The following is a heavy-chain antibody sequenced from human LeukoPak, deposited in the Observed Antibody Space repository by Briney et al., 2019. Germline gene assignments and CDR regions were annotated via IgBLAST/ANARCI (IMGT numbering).Heavy chain of an antibody. V-gene: IGHV1-46*01. CDR2: INPSGGST. D-gene: IGHD4-23*01. J-gene: IGHJ5*02. CDR1: GYTFTSYY. CDR3: ARDNSVEDTAWWFDP. Sequence: GASVKVSCKASGYTFTSYYMHWVRQAPGQGLEWMGIINPSGGSTSYAQKFQGRVTMTRDMSTSTDYMELSSLRSEDTAVYYCARDNSVEDTAWWFDPWGQGTPVTVS.